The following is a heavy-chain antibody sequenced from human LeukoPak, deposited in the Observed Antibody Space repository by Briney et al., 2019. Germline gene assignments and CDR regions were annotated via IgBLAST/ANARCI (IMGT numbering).Heavy chain of an antibody. J-gene: IGHJ6*02. Sequence: GGSLRLSCAASGFTFSSYSMNWVRQAPGKGLEWVSSISSSSSYIYYADSVKGRFTPSRDNAKNSLYLQMNSLRAEDTAVYYCAILLGGYYYGSGSYYQGDVWGQGTTVTVSS. D-gene: IGHD3-10*01. CDR2: ISSSSSYI. CDR1: GFTFSSYS. V-gene: IGHV3-21*01. CDR3: AILLGGYYYGSGSYYQGDV.